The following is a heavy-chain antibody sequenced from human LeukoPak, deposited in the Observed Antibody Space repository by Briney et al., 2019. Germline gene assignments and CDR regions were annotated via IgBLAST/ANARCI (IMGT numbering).Heavy chain of an antibody. CDR3: AGSDIVATGGVDY. D-gene: IGHD5-12*01. V-gene: IGHV1-69*06. Sequence: SVKVSWKASGGTFSSYAISWVRQAPAQGLEWMGGIIPIFGTANYAQKFQGRVTITADKSTSTAYMELSSLRSEDTAVYYCAGSDIVATGGVDYWGQGTLVTVSS. J-gene: IGHJ4*02. CDR1: GGTFSSYA. CDR2: IIPIFGTA.